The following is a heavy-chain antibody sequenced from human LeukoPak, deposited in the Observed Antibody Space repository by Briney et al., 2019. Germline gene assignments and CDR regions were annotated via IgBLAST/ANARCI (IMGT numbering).Heavy chain of an antibody. Sequence: ASVKVSCKASGGTFSSYAISWVRQAPGQGLEWMGGIIPIFGTANYAQKFQGRDTITADESTSTAYMELSSLRSEDTAVYYCARDLPYDSSGYSAAFDIWGQGTMVTVSS. V-gene: IGHV1-69*13. CDR2: IIPIFGTA. J-gene: IGHJ3*02. CDR1: GGTFSSYA. D-gene: IGHD3-22*01. CDR3: ARDLPYDSSGYSAAFDI.